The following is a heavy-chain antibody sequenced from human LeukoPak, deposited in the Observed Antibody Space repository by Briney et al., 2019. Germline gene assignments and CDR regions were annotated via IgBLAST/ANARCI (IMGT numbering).Heavy chain of an antibody. J-gene: IGHJ4*02. CDR1: GGSLSSYY. CDR3: ARHAGGYTHFDS. V-gene: IGHV4-59*08. CDR2: IFHTGTT. D-gene: IGHD5-24*01. Sequence: SETLSLTCTVSGGSLSSYYWTWVRQPPGKRLEWIGYIFHTGTTNYNPSLKSRVTLSLDTSKNQFSLRLSSVTAADTAVYYCARHAGGYTHFDSWGQGALATVSS.